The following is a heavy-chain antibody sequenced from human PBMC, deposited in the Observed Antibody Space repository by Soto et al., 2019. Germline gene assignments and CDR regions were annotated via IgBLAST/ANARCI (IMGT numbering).Heavy chain of an antibody. CDR2: IWYDGSNK. CDR1: GFTFSSYG. D-gene: IGHD2-15*01. Sequence: QVQLVESGGGVVQPGRSLRLSCAGSGFTFSSYGMHWVRQAPGKGLEWVAVIWYDGSNKYYADSVKGRFTIARDNSKNTLYLQMISLRAEDTAVYYCARDVVVAATGYYYYGMAVWGQGTTVTVSS. J-gene: IGHJ6*02. V-gene: IGHV3-33*01. CDR3: ARDVVVAATGYYYYGMAV.